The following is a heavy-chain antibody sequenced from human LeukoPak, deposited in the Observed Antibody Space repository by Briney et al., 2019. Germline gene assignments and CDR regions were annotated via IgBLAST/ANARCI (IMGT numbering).Heavy chain of an antibody. J-gene: IGHJ4*02. D-gene: IGHD3-3*01. CDR3: ARGLFGVINPTDY. CDR2: ISSSGTYL. V-gene: IGHV3-21*01. Sequence: GGSLRLSCAASGFTFSNYAMHWVRQAPGKGLEWVSSISSSGTYLYYADSVKGRFTISRDNAKDSLYLQTNSLRVEDTAVYFCARGLFGVINPTDYWGQGTLVTVSS. CDR1: GFTFSNYA.